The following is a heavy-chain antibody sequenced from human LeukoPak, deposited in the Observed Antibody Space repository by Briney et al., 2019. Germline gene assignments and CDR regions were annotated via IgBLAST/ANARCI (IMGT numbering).Heavy chain of an antibody. D-gene: IGHD1-26*01. CDR2: IYSGGST. J-gene: IGHJ4*02. CDR1: GFTVSSNY. V-gene: IGHV3-53*04. CDR3: AIVGATPSLSFDY. Sequence: GGSLGLSCAASGFTVSSNYMSWVRQAPGKGLEWVSVIYSGGSTYYADSVKGRFTISRHNSKNTLYLQMNSLRAEDTAVYYCAIVGATPSLSFDYWGQGTLVTVSS.